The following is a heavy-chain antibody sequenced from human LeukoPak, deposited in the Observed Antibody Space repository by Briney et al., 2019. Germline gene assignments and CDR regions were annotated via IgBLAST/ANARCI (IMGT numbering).Heavy chain of an antibody. D-gene: IGHD3-9*01. Sequence: PGGSLRLSCAASGFTFSSYAMSWVRQAPGKGLEWVSAISGSGGSTYYADSVKGRFTISRDNSKNTLYLQMNSLRAEDTAVYCCAKFSLDILTGYYNLDAFDIWGQGAMVTVSS. CDR2: ISGSGGST. V-gene: IGHV3-23*01. CDR3: AKFSLDILTGYYNLDAFDI. J-gene: IGHJ3*02. CDR1: GFTFSSYA.